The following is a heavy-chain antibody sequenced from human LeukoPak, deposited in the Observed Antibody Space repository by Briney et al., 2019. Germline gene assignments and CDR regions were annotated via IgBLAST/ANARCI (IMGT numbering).Heavy chain of an antibody. J-gene: IGHJ5*02. CDR2: FYYSAST. CDR3: ARESNYHGSGTGWFDP. Sequence: PSQTLSLTCAVSGGSISRGGYSWSWIRQPPGKGLEWIRYFYYSASTYYNPSLKSRVTISVDTSKNQLYLKLSSVTAADTALYYCARESNYHGSGTGWFDPWGQGTLVTVSS. CDR1: GGSISRGGYS. V-gene: IGHV4-30-4*07. D-gene: IGHD3-10*01.